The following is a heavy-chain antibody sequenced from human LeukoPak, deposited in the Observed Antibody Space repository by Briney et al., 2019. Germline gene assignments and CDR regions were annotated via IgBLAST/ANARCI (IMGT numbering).Heavy chain of an antibody. V-gene: IGHV1-2*02. CDR2: INPDSGGT. CDR3: ARALVVWIYYMDV. D-gene: IGHD2-15*01. Sequence: GASVKVSCKASGYTFTGYFIHWVRQAPGQGLEWMGWINPDSGGTNNAQKFQGRVTMTRDTSISTAYMELSRLRSDDTAVYYCARALVVWIYYMDVWGKGTTVTISS. J-gene: IGHJ6*03. CDR1: GYTFTGYF.